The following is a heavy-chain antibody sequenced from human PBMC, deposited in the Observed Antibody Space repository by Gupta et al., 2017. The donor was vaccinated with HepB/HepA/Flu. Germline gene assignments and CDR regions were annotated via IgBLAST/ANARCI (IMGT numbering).Heavy chain of an antibody. CDR1: GFTFSTYA. CDR3: AKPITILGAVTARYFQH. V-gene: IGHV3-23*01. CDR2: ISGSSVST. J-gene: IGHJ1*01. Sequence: EVQLMESGGGVVQPGGSLRPSCAASGFTFSTYAMSWVRQVPGKGLEWVSTISGSSVSTFYADSVKGRFTVSRDNSKNTLYLQMNNLRAEDTAVYYCAKPITILGAVTARYFQHWGQGTLVTVSS. D-gene: IGHD3-3*01.